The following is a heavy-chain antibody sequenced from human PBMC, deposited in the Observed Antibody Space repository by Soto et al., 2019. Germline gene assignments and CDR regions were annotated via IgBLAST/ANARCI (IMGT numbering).Heavy chain of an antibody. V-gene: IGHV2-70*11. CDR1: GFSLSTSGMC. CDR2: IDWDDDK. Sequence: SGPTLVNPTQTLTLTCTFSGFSLSTSGMCVSWIRQPPGKALEWLARIDWDDDKYYRTSLKTRLTISKDTSKNQVVLIMTNMDPVDTATYYCARMGPHSSSHPYYFDYWGQGTLVTVSS. D-gene: IGHD6-6*01. J-gene: IGHJ4*02. CDR3: ARMGPHSSSHPYYFDY.